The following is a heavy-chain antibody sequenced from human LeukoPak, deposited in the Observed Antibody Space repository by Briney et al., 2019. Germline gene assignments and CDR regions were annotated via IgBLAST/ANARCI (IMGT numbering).Heavy chain of an antibody. J-gene: IGHJ4*02. Sequence: GGSLRLSCAASGFTFSSYAMHWVRQAPGKGLEWVAVISYDGSNKYYADSVKGRFTISRDNSKNTLYLQMNSLRAEDTAVYYCARSGPQAVAGTGLDYWGQGTLVTVS. CDR1: GFTFSSYA. D-gene: IGHD6-19*01. V-gene: IGHV3-30-3*01. CDR2: ISYDGSNK. CDR3: ARSGPQAVAGTGLDY.